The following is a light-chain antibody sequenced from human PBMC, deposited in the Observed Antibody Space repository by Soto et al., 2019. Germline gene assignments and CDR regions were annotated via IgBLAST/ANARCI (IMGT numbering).Light chain of an antibody. CDR2: GAF. Sequence: EIVITQSPVTLSVSPGESVTLSCRASQSVSSNLAWYQQITGQAPSLLIYGAFTRDTGIPARFSGSGSGTEFTLSFSRLQSEDFALYYCQQYNDWPLTFGQGTKVDIK. J-gene: IGKJ1*01. CDR1: QSVSSN. CDR3: QQYNDWPLT. V-gene: IGKV3-15*01.